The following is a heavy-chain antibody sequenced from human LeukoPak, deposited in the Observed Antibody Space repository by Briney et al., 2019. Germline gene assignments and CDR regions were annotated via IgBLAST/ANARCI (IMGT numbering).Heavy chain of an antibody. CDR1: GGSFSGYY. J-gene: IGHJ4*02. V-gene: IGHV4-34*01. CDR3: AGYYYGSENYHNHPNFDY. D-gene: IGHD3-10*01. Sequence: SETLSLTCAVYGGSFSGYYWSWIRQPPGKGLEWIGEINHSGSTNYNPSLKSRVTISVDTSKNQCSLRLSSVTAADTAVYYCAGYYYGSENYHNHPNFDYWGQGTLVTVSS. CDR2: INHSGST.